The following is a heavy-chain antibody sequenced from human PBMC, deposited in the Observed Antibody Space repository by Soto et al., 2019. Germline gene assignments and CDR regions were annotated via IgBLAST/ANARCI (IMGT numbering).Heavy chain of an antibody. V-gene: IGHV4-30-2*03. D-gene: IGHD1-1*01. CDR3: ARRDNWSDSHFDY. CDR1: GGSISSGGYS. CDR2: IYHSGST. J-gene: IGHJ4*02. Sequence: SETLSLTCAVSGGSISSGGYSWSWIRQPPGKGLEWIGYIYHSGSTYYNPSLKSRVTVSVDTSKNQFSLKLSSVTAADTAVYYCARRDNWSDSHFDYWGQGTLVTVSS.